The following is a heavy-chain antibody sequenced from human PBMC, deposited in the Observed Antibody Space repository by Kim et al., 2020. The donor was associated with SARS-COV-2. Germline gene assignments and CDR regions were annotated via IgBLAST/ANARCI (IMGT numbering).Heavy chain of an antibody. Sequence: GGSLRLSCAGSGFPFSTYAMSWVHQAPGKGLEWVSAISVSGGDTYYADSVKGRFTISRDNSKSTLYLQMNSLRADDTAVYYCATIGRVQLSFYWGQGTLVTVSS. CDR1: GFPFSTYA. CDR2: ISVSGGDT. CDR3: ATIGRVQLSFY. V-gene: IGHV3-23*01. D-gene: IGHD3-16*01. J-gene: IGHJ4*02.